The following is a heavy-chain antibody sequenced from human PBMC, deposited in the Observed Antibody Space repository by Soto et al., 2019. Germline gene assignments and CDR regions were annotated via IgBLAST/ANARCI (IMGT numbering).Heavy chain of an antibody. J-gene: IGHJ4*02. CDR1: GFTFTSSA. Sequence: SVKVSCKASGFTFTSSAVQWVRQARGQRLEWIRWIVVGSGNTNYAQKFQERVTITRDMSTSTAYMELSSLRSEDTAVYYCAAITGTTYKEYDYWGQGTLVTVSS. D-gene: IGHD1-20*01. CDR2: IVVGSGNT. V-gene: IGHV1-58*01. CDR3: AAITGTTYKEYDY.